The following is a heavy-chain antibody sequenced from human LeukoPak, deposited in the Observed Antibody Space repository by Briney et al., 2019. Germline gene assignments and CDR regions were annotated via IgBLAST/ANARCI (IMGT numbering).Heavy chain of an antibody. CDR2: INHSGST. Sequence: PSETLSLTCAVYGGSFSGYYWSWIRQPPGKGLEWIGEINHSGSTNYNPSLRSRVTISVDTSKNQFSLKLSSVTAADTAVYYCARGLPNLHYYGSGSSYRDAILQYYMDVWGKGTTVTVSS. CDR1: GGSFSGYY. D-gene: IGHD3-10*01. CDR3: ARGLPNLHYYGSGSSYRDAILQYYMDV. J-gene: IGHJ6*03. V-gene: IGHV4-34*01.